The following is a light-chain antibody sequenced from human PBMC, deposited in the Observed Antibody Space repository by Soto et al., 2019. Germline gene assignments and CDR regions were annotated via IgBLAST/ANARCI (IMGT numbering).Light chain of an antibody. V-gene: IGKV3-20*01. J-gene: IGKJ2*01. CDR3: QQYDDSYT. CDR1: QSVSSSY. Sequence: EIVLTQSPGTLSLSPGERATLSCRASQSVSSSYLAWYQQKPGQAPRLLIYGATRRATGIPDRFSGSGSGTAFTLTISRLEPEAVAVYYCQQYDDSYTFGQGTKLEIK. CDR2: GAT.